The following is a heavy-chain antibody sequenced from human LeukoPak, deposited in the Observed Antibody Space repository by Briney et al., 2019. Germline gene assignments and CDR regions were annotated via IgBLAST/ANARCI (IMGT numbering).Heavy chain of an antibody. CDR1: GFSFSSYT. Sequence: GGSLRLSCAASGFSFSSYTMNWVRQAPGKGLEWISYISSSSSTIYYAGSVKGRFTISRDNAKNSLYLQMNSLRDEDTAVYYCARSGLYSGSYGYWGQGTLVTVSS. V-gene: IGHV3-48*02. D-gene: IGHD1-26*01. CDR2: ISSSSSTI. CDR3: ARSGLYSGSYGY. J-gene: IGHJ4*02.